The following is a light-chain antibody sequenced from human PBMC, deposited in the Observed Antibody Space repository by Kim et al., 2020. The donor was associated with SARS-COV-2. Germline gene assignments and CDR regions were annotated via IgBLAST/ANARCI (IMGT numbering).Light chain of an antibody. J-gene: IGLJ2*01. CDR2: RDS. Sequence: VALGQTARSTCGGNNIGSKNVHLYQQKPGQAPVLVIYRDSNRPSGIPERFSGSNSGNTATLTISRAQAGDEADYYCQVWDSSTDVVFGGGTQLTVL. CDR3: QVWDSSTDVV. CDR1: NIGSKN. V-gene: IGLV3-9*01.